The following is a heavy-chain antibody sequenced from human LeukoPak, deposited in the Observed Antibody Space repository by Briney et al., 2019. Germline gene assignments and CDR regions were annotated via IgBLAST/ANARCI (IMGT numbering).Heavy chain of an antibody. V-gene: IGHV4-34*01. CDR1: GGSFSGYY. Sequence: SETLSLTCAVYGGSFSGYYWSWIRQPPGKGLEWIGEINHSGSTNYNPSLESRVTISVDTSKNQFSLKLSSVTAADTAVYYCARVHDDLFYYFDYWGQGTLVTVSS. D-gene: IGHD3-3*01. CDR2: INHSGST. CDR3: ARVHDDLFYYFDY. J-gene: IGHJ4*02.